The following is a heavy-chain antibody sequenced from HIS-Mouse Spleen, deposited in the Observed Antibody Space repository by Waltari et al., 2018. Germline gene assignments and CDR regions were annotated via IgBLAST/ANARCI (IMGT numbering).Heavy chain of an antibody. CDR3: ARGSQTGVRYYFDY. Sequence: QVQLQQSGPGLVKPSQTLSLPCAISGDSVPSHSPAWDWIRQAPSRGLEWLGRTYYRSKWYNDYAVSVKSRITINPDTSKNQFSLQLNSVTPEDTAVYYCARGSQTGVRYYFDYWGQGTLVTVSS. V-gene: IGHV6-1*01. CDR2: TYYRSKWYN. CDR1: GDSVPSHSPA. J-gene: IGHJ4*02. D-gene: IGHD7-27*01.